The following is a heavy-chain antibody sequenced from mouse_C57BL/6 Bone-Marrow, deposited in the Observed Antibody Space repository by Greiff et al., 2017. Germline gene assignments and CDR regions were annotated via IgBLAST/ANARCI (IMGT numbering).Heavy chain of an antibody. CDR2: IWSVGST. J-gene: IGHJ4*01. V-gene: IGHV2-2*01. CDR1: GFSLTSYG. Sequence: VQLVESGPGLVQPSQSLSITCTVSGFSLTSYGVHWVRQSPGKGLECLGVIWSVGSTDYNAAFISRLSISKDNSKRHVFFKMNSLQADATAIYYCARPITTVVESLYYYAMDYWGQGTSVTVSS. D-gene: IGHD1-1*01. CDR3: ARPITTVVESLYYYAMDY.